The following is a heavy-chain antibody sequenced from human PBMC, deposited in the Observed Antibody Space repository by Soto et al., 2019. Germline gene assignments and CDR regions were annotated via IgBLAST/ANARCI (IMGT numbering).Heavy chain of an antibody. J-gene: IGHJ3*02. CDR1: GFTFSDYY. CDR2: ISSSGTGI. CDR3: ARAYSDAFDI. Sequence: QVQLVESGGGLVKPGGSLRLSCAASGFTFSDYYMTWIRQAPGKGLEWVSYISSSGTGIYYPDSVKGRFTISRDNAKNSLYLQMSSLRSEDTAVYYCARAYSDAFDIWGQGTMVTVSS. D-gene: IGHD2-15*01. V-gene: IGHV3-11*01.